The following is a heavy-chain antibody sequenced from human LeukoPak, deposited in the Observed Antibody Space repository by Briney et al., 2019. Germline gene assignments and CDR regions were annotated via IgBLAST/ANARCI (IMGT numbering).Heavy chain of an antibody. CDR3: ARSSPIVGATFNWFDP. Sequence: GASVKVSCKASGYTFTSYYMHWVRQAPGQGLEWMGIINPSGGSTSYAQKFQGRVTMTRDTSISTAYMELSRLRSDDTAVYYCARSSPIVGATFNWFDPWGQGTLVTVSS. CDR2: INPSGGST. J-gene: IGHJ5*02. CDR1: GYTFTSYY. D-gene: IGHD1-26*01. V-gene: IGHV1-46*01.